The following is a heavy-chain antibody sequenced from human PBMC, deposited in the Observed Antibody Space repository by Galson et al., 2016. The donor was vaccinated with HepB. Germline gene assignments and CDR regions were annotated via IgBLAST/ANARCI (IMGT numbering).Heavy chain of an antibody. Sequence: SLRLSCAASGFTFSSYAMSWVRQAPGKGLEWVSGISGSGGTTYYADSVKGRFTSSRDNSKNTLFLQMNSLRAEDTAVYYCAKLGHNYDDPSGLDYWGQGSLVTVSS. CDR1: GFTFSSYA. V-gene: IGHV3-23*01. CDR3: AKLGHNYDDPSGLDY. D-gene: IGHD3-22*01. CDR2: ISGSGGTT. J-gene: IGHJ4*02.